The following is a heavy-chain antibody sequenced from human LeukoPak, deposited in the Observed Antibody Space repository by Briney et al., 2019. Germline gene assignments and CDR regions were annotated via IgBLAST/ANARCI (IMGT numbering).Heavy chain of an antibody. J-gene: IGHJ4*02. CDR2: INHSGST. V-gene: IGHV4-34*01. D-gene: IGHD6-19*01. CDR3: ARYRAVGAFDY. Sequence: SETLSLTCAVYGGSFSGYYWSWIRQPPGKGLEWIGEINHSGSTNYNPSLKSRVTISADTSKNQFSLKLSSVTAADTAVYYCARYRAVGAFDYWGQGTLVTVSS. CDR1: GGSFSGYY.